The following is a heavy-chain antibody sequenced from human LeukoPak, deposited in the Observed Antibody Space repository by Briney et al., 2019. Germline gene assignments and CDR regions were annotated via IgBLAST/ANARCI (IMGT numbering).Heavy chain of an antibody. V-gene: IGHV4-30-4*08. CDR2: IYYSGST. J-gene: IGHJ4*02. CDR1: GGSISSGDYY. Sequence: SETLSLTCTVSGGSISSGDYYWGWIRQPPGKGLEWIAYIYYSGSTYYNPSLKSRVTISVDTSKNQFSLKLSSVTAADTAVYYCARVMGFYFDYWGQGTLVTVSS. CDR3: ARVMGFYFDY. D-gene: IGHD1-26*01.